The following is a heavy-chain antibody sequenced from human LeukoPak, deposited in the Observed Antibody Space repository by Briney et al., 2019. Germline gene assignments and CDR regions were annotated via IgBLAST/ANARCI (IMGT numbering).Heavy chain of an antibody. CDR2: ISWNSVSI. D-gene: IGHD3-22*01. Sequence: GRSLRLSCAVSGITFDDYAMHWVRHAPGKGLEWVSGISWNSVSIGYADSVKGRATISRDNAKNSLYLQMNSLRAEDTALYYCATGDSSGWDYFDYWGQGTLVTVSS. CDR1: GITFDDYA. J-gene: IGHJ4*02. CDR3: ATGDSSGWDYFDY. V-gene: IGHV3-9*01.